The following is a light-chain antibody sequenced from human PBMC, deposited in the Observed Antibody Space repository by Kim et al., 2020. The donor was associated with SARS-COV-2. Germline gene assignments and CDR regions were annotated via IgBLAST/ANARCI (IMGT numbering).Light chain of an antibody. CDR3: QSYDTNIPASVI. CDR1: GGSIASNY. CDR2: EDN. V-gene: IGLV6-57*02. Sequence: NFMLTQPHSVSESPGKTVTISCTGSGGSIASNYVQWYQQRPGSAPTTLIYEDNQRPSGVPDRFSGSFDSSSNSASLSISGLKTEDEADYYCQSYDTNIPASVIFGGGTQLTVL. J-gene: IGLJ2*01.